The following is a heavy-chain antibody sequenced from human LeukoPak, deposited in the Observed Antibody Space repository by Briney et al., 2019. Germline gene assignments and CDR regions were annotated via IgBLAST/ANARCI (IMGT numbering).Heavy chain of an antibody. CDR1: GGSISSYY. Sequence: VKPSETLSLACTVSGGSISSYYWSWIRQPPGKGLEWIGYMYYSGSSNYNPSLKSRVTISVDTSKNQFSLKLSSVTAADTAVYYCARQGYSSSSGGQVFYGMDVWGQGTTVTGSS. D-gene: IGHD6-6*01. CDR2: MYYSGSS. CDR3: ARQGYSSSSGGQVFYGMDV. V-gene: IGHV4-59*08. J-gene: IGHJ6*02.